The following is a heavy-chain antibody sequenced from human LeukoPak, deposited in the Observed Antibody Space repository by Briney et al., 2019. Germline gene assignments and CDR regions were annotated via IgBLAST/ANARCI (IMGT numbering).Heavy chain of an antibody. CDR2: IWYDGSNK. D-gene: IGHD5-24*01. J-gene: IGHJ4*02. CDR3: ALAMATGRWFDY. Sequence: GGSLRLSCAASGFTFSSYGMHWVRQAPGKGLEWVAVIWYDGSNKYYADSVKGRFTISRDNSKNTLYLQMNSLRAEDTAVYYCALAMATGRWFDYWGQGTLVTVAS. CDR1: GFTFSSYG. V-gene: IGHV3-33*01.